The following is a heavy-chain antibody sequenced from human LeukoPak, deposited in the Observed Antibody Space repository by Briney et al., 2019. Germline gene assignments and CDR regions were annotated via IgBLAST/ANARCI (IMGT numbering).Heavy chain of an antibody. V-gene: IGHV3-7*01. CDR2: IKQDGSEN. Sequence: GGSLTLSRIVSGFILARYWVTWVRQAARKGLEWVANIKQDGSENYYVNSVEGRFTTSRDNAKNSLYLQMNSLRAEDTAVYYCARITGPTRDYIDYWGQGTLVTVSS. CDR1: GFILARYW. CDR3: ARITGPTRDYIDY. D-gene: IGHD1-26*01. J-gene: IGHJ4*02.